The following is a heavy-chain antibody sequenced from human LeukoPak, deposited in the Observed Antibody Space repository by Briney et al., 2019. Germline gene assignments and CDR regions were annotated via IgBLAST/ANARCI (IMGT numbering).Heavy chain of an antibody. D-gene: IGHD6-19*01. CDR2: IYYSGST. V-gene: IGHV4-59*01. Sequence: NASETLSLTCTASGGSISSYYWSWIRQPPGKGLEWIGYIYYSGSTNYNPSLKSRVTISVDTSKNQFSLKLSSVTAADTAVYYCARAIAEAGTDSWGQGTLVTVSS. CDR1: GGSISSYY. CDR3: ARAIAEAGTDS. J-gene: IGHJ4*02.